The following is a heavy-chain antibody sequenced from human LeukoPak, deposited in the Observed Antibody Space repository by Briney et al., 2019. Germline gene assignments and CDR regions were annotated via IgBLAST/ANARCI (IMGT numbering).Heavy chain of an antibody. CDR3: AKDWSEQWLFDY. J-gene: IGHJ4*02. CDR1: GFTFDDYA. V-gene: IGHV3-9*01. Sequence: PGGSLRLSCAASGFTFDDYAMHRVREAPGKGLEWASGISWNSGSIGYADSVKGRFTISRDNAKNSLYLQMNSLRAEDTALYYCAKDWSEQWLFDYWGQGTLVTVSS. D-gene: IGHD6-19*01. CDR2: ISWNSGSI.